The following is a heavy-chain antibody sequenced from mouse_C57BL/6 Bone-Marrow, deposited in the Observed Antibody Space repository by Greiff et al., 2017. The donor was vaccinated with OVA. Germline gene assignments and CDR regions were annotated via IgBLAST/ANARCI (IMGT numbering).Heavy chain of an antibody. D-gene: IGHD1-1*01. Sequence: VQLQQSGAELASPGASVKLSCKASGYTFTSYGISWVKQRTGRGLGWIGAIYHRSGHTSYNEKFKGKATLTEDKSSSTAQMGLRSLTADDAAVYVSARSYGDGMDYWGQGTLVTVSA. CDR3: ARSYGDGMDY. CDR2: IYHRSGHT. CDR1: GYTFTSYG. J-gene: IGHJ4*01. V-gene: IGHV1-81*01.